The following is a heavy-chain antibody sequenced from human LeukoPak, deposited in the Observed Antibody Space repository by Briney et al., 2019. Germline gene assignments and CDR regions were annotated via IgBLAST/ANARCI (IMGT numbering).Heavy chain of an antibody. D-gene: IGHD1-26*01. J-gene: IGHJ3*02. CDR1: GFTFDDYG. CDR2: VNWNGGST. Sequence: PGGSLRLSCAASGFTFDDYGMSWVRQAPGKGLEWVSGVNWNGGSTGYADSVKGRFTIPRDNAKNSLYLQMNSLRAEDTALYYCARNERTGWELLDHDAFDIWGQGTMVTVTS. CDR3: ARNERTGWELLDHDAFDI. V-gene: IGHV3-20*04.